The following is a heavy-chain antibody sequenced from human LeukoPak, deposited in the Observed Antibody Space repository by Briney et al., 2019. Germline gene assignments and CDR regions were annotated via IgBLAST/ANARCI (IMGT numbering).Heavy chain of an antibody. CDR3: ARDRGGGDFGDAFDI. CDR1: GFTFSSYA. D-gene: IGHD2-21*02. V-gene: IGHV3-21*01. J-gene: IGHJ3*02. CDR2: ISSSSSYI. Sequence: GGSLRLSCAASGFTFSSYAMPWVRQAPGKGLEWVSSISSSSSYIYYADSVKGRFTISRDNAKNSLYLQMNSLRAEDTAVYYCARDRGGGDFGDAFDIWGQGTMVTVSS.